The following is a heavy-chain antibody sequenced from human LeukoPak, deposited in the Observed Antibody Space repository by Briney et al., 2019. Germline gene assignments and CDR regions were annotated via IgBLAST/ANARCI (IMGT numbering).Heavy chain of an antibody. J-gene: IGHJ4*02. CDR1: GGSISSGDYY. Sequence: SETLSLTCTVSGGSISSGDYYWSWIRQPPGKGLEWIGYIYYSGSTYYNPSLKSRVTISVDTSKNQFSLKLNSVTAADTAVYYCARDRLRGYSYGYDYWGQGTLVTVSS. CDR2: IYYSGST. CDR3: ARDRLRGYSYGYDY. D-gene: IGHD5-18*01. V-gene: IGHV4-30-4*01.